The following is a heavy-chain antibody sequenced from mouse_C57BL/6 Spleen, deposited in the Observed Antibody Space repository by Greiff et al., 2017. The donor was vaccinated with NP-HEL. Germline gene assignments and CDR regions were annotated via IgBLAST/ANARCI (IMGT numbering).Heavy chain of an antibody. CDR3: ARWGKAFAY. CDR1: GYTFTSYW. CDR2: IYPSDSET. Sequence: VQLQQPGAELVRPGSSVKLSCKASGYTFTSYWMDWVKQRPGQGLEWIGNIYPSDSETHYNQKFKDKATLTVDKSSSTAYMQLSSLTSEDSAVYFRARWGKAFAYWGQGTSVPVSA. D-gene: IGHD1-3*01. J-gene: IGHJ2*02. V-gene: IGHV1-61*01.